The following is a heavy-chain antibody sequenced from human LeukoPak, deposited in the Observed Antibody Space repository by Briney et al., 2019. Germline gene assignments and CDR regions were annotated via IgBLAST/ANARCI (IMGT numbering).Heavy chain of an antibody. CDR2: ISSSGSTI. CDR1: GFTFSSYE. J-gene: IGHJ4*02. V-gene: IGHV3-48*03. CDR3: ARGEGDYYDSSGYYYTTHLDY. D-gene: IGHD3-22*01. Sequence: GGSLRLSCAASGFTFSSYEMNWVRQAPGKGLEWVSYISSSGSTIYYADSVKGRFTISRDNAKNSLYLQMNSLRAEDTAVYYCARGEGDYYDSSGYYYTTHLDYWGQGTLVTVSS.